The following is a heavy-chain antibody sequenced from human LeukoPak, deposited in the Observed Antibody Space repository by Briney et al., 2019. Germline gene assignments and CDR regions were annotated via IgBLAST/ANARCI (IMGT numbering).Heavy chain of an antibody. CDR1: GFTFSSYA. J-gene: IGHJ4*02. CDR3: AKDQSGYHRPFDS. V-gene: IGHV3-23*01. CDR2: ISGSGSST. D-gene: IGHD3-22*01. Sequence: PGGSLRLSCAASGFTFSSYAMSWVRQAPGKGLEWVSAISGSGSSTYYADSVKGRVTISRDNSHNTLYLQMNSLGAEDTAIYYCAKDQSGYHRPFDSWGQGTLVTVSS.